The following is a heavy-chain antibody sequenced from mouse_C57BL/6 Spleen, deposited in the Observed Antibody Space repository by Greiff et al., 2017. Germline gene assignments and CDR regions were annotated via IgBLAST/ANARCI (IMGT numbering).Heavy chain of an antibody. CDR3: ARRVWVLDY. CDR2: IDPSDSYT. D-gene: IGHD4-1*01. CDR1: GYTFTSYW. J-gene: IGHJ2*01. V-gene: IGHV1-69*01. Sequence: QVQLQQPGAELVMPGASVKLSCKASGYTFTSYWMHWVKQRPGQGLEWIGEIDPSDSYTNYNQKFKGKSTLTVDKSSSTAYMQLSSLTSEDSAVYYCARRVWVLDYGGQGTTLTVSS.